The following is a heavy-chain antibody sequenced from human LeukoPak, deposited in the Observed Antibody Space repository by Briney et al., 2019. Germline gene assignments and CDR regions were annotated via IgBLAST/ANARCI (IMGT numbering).Heavy chain of an antibody. Sequence: SETLSLTCTVSGGSISSGGYYWSWIRQPPGKGLEWIGYIYYSGSTYYNPSLKSRVTISVDTSKNQFSLKLSSVTAADTAVYYCARSGRGVIPLMDVWGQGTTVTVSS. CDR1: GGSISSGGYY. V-gene: IGHV4-30-4*08. D-gene: IGHD3-10*01. J-gene: IGHJ6*02. CDR3: ARSGRGVIPLMDV. CDR2: IYYSGST.